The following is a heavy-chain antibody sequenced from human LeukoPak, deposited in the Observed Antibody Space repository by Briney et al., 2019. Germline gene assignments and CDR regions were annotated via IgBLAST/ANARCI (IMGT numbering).Heavy chain of an antibody. Sequence: PGGSLRLSCAASGFTFSSYAMSWVRQAPGKGLEWVANIKPDGSQQYYVGSMKGRFTISRDNAKNSLYLQMNSLRTEDTAVYYCARHGPSYYFDYWGQGTLVTVSS. CDR3: ARHGPSYYFDY. V-gene: IGHV3-7*03. J-gene: IGHJ4*02. CDR1: GFTFSSYA. D-gene: IGHD3-16*01. CDR2: IKPDGSQQ.